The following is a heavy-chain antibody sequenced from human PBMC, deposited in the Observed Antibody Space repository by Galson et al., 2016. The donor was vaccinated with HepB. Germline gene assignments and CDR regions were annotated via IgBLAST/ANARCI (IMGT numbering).Heavy chain of an antibody. CDR1: AFTFSNYG. CDR2: IWTDGSNK. J-gene: IGHJ4*02. V-gene: IGHV3-33*06. Sequence: SLRLSCAASAFTFSNYGMHWVRQAPGKGLEWVAGIWTDGSNKYYGVSVKGRFTISRDNSKNTLYLQMNSLRAEDTAVYYCAKSKGGVWSYYFDYWGQGTLVTVSS. D-gene: IGHD6-19*01. CDR3: AKSKGGVWSYYFDY.